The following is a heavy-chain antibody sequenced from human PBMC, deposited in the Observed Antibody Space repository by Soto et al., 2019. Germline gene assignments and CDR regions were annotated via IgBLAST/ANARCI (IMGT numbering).Heavy chain of an antibody. Sequence: GGSLRLSCAASGFTFSSYGMHWVRQAPGKGLEWVAVISYDGSNKYYADSVKGRFTISRDNSKNTLCLQMNSLRAEDTAVYYCAKDVREIVVVNLIDYWGQGTLVTVSS. J-gene: IGHJ4*02. CDR2: ISYDGSNK. D-gene: IGHD3-22*01. V-gene: IGHV3-30*18. CDR3: AKDVREIVVVNLIDY. CDR1: GFTFSSYG.